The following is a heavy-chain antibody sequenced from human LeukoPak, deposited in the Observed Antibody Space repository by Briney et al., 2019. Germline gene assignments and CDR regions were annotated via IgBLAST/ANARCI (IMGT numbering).Heavy chain of an antibody. D-gene: IGHD5-18*01. V-gene: IGHV1-69*05. CDR3: ARDRGYSYGRFDY. CDR1: RGTFSSYA. J-gene: IGHJ4*02. Sequence: ASVKVSCKASRGTFSSYAISWVRQAPGQGLEWMGGIIPIFGTANYAQKFQGRVTITTDESTSTAYMELSSLRSEDTAVYYCARDRGYSYGRFDYWGQGALVTVSS. CDR2: IIPIFGTA.